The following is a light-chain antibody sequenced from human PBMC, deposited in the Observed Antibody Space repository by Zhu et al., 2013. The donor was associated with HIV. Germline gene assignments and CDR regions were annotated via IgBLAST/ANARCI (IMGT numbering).Light chain of an antibody. J-gene: IGKJ2*01. CDR3: QEFASYGAYT. CDR2: DVS. CDR1: QSIGPW. Sequence: DIQMTQSPSTLSASVGDSVTITCRASQSIGPWLAWYQHKPGKPPKLLIHDVSNLESRVPSRFSGSGSDTDFTLTISGLQPDDFATYYCQEFASYGAYTFGQGTKLEIK. V-gene: IGKV1-5*01.